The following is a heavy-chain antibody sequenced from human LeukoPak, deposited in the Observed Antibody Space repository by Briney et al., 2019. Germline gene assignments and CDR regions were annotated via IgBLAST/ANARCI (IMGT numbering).Heavy chain of an antibody. Sequence: SQTLSLTCPVYGGSIISTSFYWGWIRQPPGKGLAWLGSIYHSGSTYDNPYLKSRVTISVDRSKNQFSLKLSSVTAADTAVYYCARLYYDSRGYYWFDRWGQGTLVTVSS. CDR2: IYHSGST. CDR1: GGSIISTSFY. V-gene: IGHV4-39*01. D-gene: IGHD3-22*01. CDR3: ARLYYDSRGYYWFDR. J-gene: IGHJ5*02.